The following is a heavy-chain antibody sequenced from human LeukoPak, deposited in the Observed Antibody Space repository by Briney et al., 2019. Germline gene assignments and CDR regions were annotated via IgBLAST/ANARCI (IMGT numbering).Heavy chain of an antibody. CDR2: ISGSGGST. D-gene: IGHD3-22*01. CDR3: AKGPSYYYDSSGYSDY. Sequence: PGGSLRHSCAASGFTFSSYAMSWVRQAPGKGLEWVSAISGSGGSTYYADSVKGRFTISRDNSKNTLYLQMNSLRAEDTAVYYCAKGPSYYYDSSGYSDYWGQGTLVTVSS. V-gene: IGHV3-23*01. J-gene: IGHJ4*02. CDR1: GFTFSSYA.